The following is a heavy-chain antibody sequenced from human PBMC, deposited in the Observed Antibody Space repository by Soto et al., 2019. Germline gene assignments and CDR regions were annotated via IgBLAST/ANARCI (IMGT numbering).Heavy chain of an antibody. CDR2: ISKSGSII. V-gene: IGHV3-11*01. Sequence: VASGGGLVQPGGSLRLSCAASGFTFSDYYMSWLRQPPGKGLEWVSYISKSGSIIHFADSVKGRFAISRDNAKNTLYLQMSSLRAEDTALYYCARDLSPYSDYYDESTSETWFDPWCQGTLVTVSS. D-gene: IGHD3-16*01. CDR3: ARDLSPYSDYYDESTSETWFDP. CDR1: GFTFSDYY. J-gene: IGHJ5*02.